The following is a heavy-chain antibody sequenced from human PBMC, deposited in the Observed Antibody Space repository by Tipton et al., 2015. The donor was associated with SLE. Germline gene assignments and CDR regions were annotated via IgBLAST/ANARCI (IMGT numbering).Heavy chain of an antibody. J-gene: IGHJ5*02. CDR3: ASGGYYGSGSYYGGWFDP. CDR1: GGSISSYD. Sequence: TLSLTCTVSGGSISSYDWSWIRLTSGERLEWIGYTHTGGSTNYNPSVKSRVSISVDTSKNQFSLKLTSVTAADTGVYYCASGGYYGSGSYYGGWFDPWGQGTLVTVSS. CDR2: THTGGST. V-gene: IGHV4-4*08. D-gene: IGHD3-10*01.